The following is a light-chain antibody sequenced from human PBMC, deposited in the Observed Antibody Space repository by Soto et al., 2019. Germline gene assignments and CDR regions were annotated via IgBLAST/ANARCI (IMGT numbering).Light chain of an antibody. V-gene: IGKV3-11*01. J-gene: IGKJ1*01. CDR1: QSVSVY. CDR2: DAS. CDR3: QQRNDWPWT. Sequence: EIVLTQSPATLSLSPGERATLSCRASQSVSVYLAWYQQKPGQPPRILISDASDRAAGVPVRFSGSGSGTDCTLPISRLEPEDFPVYFCQQRNDWPWTFGQGTKVDIK.